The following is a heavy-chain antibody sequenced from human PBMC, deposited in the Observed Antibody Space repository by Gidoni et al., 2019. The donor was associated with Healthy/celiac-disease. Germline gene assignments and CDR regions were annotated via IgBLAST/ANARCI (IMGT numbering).Heavy chain of an antibody. CDR3: ARGRGYCSSTSCYGSWFDP. V-gene: IGHV4-30-2*01. CDR2: IYHGGST. Sequence: QLQLQESGSGLVKPSQTLSLTCAVSGGSISRGGSSWSWIRQPPGKGLEWIGYIYHGGSTYYNPSLKSRVTISVDRSKNQFSLKLSSVTAADTAVYYCARGRGYCSSTSCYGSWFDPWGQGTLVTVSS. D-gene: IGHD2-2*01. J-gene: IGHJ5*02. CDR1: GGSISRGGSS.